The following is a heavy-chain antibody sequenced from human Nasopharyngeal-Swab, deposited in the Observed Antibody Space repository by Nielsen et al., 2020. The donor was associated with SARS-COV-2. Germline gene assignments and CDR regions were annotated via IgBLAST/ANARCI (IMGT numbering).Heavy chain of an antibody. Sequence: GGSLRLSCAASGFTFSNYNMNWVRQAPGKGLEWVSSISGTSTYIYYADSVRGRFTISRDNADNSLYLQMNSLRAEDTAVYYCARTPDIVVVPAAIGAFDIWGQGTMVTVSS. CDR1: GFTFSNYN. D-gene: IGHD2-2*02. J-gene: IGHJ3*02. CDR2: ISGTSTYI. CDR3: ARTPDIVVVPAAIGAFDI. V-gene: IGHV3-21*01.